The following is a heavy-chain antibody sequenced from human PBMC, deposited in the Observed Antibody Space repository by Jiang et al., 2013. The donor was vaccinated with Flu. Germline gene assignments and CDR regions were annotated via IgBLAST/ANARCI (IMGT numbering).Heavy chain of an antibody. V-gene: IGHV3-21*01. CDR3: ARDIELNPGWDIDY. Sequence: QLLESGGGLVKPGGSLRLSCAASGFTFNNYNMNWVRQAPGKGLEWVSSISSSSSNKYYADSVKGRFTISRDNAKNSLSLHMGSLRVEDTAVYYCARDIELNPGWDIDYWGQGILVTVSS. CDR2: ISSSSSNK. J-gene: IGHJ4*02. CDR1: GFTFNNYN. D-gene: IGHD6-19*01.